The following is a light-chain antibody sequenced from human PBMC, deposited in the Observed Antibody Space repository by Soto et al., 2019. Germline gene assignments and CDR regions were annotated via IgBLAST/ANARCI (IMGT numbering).Light chain of an antibody. Sequence: DIVMTQSPDSLAVSLGERATINCKSSQSVLYSSNNKNYLAWYQQRPGQPPNLLIYWASTRESGVPDRFSVSGSGTDFTLTISSLQTEDVAIYYCQHYFSIPWTFGQGTKVEIK. V-gene: IGKV4-1*01. CDR1: QSVLYSSNNKNY. CDR2: WAS. CDR3: QHYFSIPWT. J-gene: IGKJ1*01.